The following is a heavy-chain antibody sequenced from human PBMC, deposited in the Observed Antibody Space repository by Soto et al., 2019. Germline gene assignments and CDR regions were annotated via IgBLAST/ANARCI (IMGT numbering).Heavy chain of an antibody. V-gene: IGHV5-10-1*01. J-gene: IGHJ4*02. CDR1: GYSFTSYW. CDR2: IDPSDSYT. Sequence: PGESLKISCKGSGYSFTSYWISWVRQMPGKGLEWMGRIDPSDSYTNYSPSFQGHVTISADKSISTAYLQWSSLKASDTAMYYCARHEQLVPPFDYWGQGTLVTVSS. D-gene: IGHD6-6*01. CDR3: ARHEQLVPPFDY.